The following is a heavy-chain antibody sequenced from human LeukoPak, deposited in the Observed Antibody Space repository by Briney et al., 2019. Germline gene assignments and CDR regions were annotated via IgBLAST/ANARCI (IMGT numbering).Heavy chain of an antibody. V-gene: IGHV3-73*01. CDR3: TTMSTAEGFDY. J-gene: IGHJ4*02. Sequence: PGGSLRLSCAASGFTFSGSAIHWVRQASGKGLEWVGRIRGKVYSYETTYAASVKGRFTISRIDSNNTAYLQMNSLNTDDTAVYYCTTMSTAEGFDYWGQGTLVTVSS. CDR2: IRGKVYSYET. D-gene: IGHD1-14*01. CDR1: GFTFSGSA.